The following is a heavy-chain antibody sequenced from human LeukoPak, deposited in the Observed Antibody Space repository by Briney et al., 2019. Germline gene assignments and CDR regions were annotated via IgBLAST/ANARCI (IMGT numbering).Heavy chain of an antibody. Sequence: PGGSLRLSCAASGFTFSSYWMSWVRQAPGKGLEWVANIKQDGSEKYYVDSMKGRFTISRDNAKNSLYLQMNSLRAEDTAVYYCARDRSSSPREGYDYWGQGTLVTVSS. J-gene: IGHJ4*02. CDR3: ARDRSSSPREGYDY. CDR2: IKQDGSEK. CDR1: GFTFSSYW. D-gene: IGHD6-13*01. V-gene: IGHV3-7*01.